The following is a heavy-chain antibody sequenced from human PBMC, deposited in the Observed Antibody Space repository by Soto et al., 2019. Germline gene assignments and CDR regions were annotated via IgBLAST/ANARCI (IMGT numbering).Heavy chain of an antibody. V-gene: IGHV3-66*01. Sequence: EVQLVESGGGLVQPGGSLRLSCAASGFTVSSNYMSWVRQAPGKGLEWVSVIYSGGSTYYADSVKGRFTISRDNSKNTLYLQMNSPRAEDTAVYYCARGYSSGWNNWFDPWGQGTLVTVSS. CDR3: ARGYSSGWNNWFDP. D-gene: IGHD6-19*01. J-gene: IGHJ5*02. CDR1: GFTVSSNY. CDR2: IYSGGST.